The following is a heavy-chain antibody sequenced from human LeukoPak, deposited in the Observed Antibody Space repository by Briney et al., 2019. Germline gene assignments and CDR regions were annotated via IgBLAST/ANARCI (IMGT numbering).Heavy chain of an antibody. J-gene: IGHJ4*02. V-gene: IGHV3-30*02. D-gene: IGHD3-10*01. Sequence: GGSLRLSCAAPGFTFSSYGMHWVRQAPGKGLEWVAFIRYDGSNKYYADSVKGRFTISRDNSKNTLYLQMNSLRAEDTAVYYCAKDHPPDLWFGVPGAFDYWGQGTLVTVSS. CDR3: AKDHPPDLWFGVPGAFDY. CDR1: GFTFSSYG. CDR2: IRYDGSNK.